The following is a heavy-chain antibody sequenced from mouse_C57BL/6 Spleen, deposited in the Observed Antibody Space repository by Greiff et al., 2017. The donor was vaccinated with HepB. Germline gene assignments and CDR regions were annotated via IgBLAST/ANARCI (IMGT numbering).Heavy chain of an antibody. CDR3: ARGGITTVVELGYFDV. D-gene: IGHD1-1*01. CDR2: IYPGDGDT. CDR1: GYAFSSSW. J-gene: IGHJ1*03. V-gene: IGHV1-82*01. Sequence: QVQLQQSGPELVKPGASVKISCKASGYAFSSSWMNWVKQRPGKGLEGIGRIYPGDGDTNYNGKFKGKATLTADKSSSTAYMQLSSLTSEDSAVYFCARGGITTVVELGYFDVWGTGTTVTVSS.